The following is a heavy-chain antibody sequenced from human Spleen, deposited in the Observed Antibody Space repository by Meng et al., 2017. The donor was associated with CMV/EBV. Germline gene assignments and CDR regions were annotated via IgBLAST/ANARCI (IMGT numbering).Heavy chain of an antibody. CDR2: ISYDGNNR. V-gene: IGHV3-30-3*01. J-gene: IGHJ4*02. CDR3: ARGLAFSIAARLDY. D-gene: IGHD6-6*01. CDR1: GFTFSSYS. Sequence: GESLKISCAASGFTFSSYSMHWVRQAPGKGLEWVAAISYDGNNRYYGDSVKGRFTVSRDNSKNTLYLQKNSLKTEDTAVYYCARGLAFSIAARLDYWGQGTLVTVSS.